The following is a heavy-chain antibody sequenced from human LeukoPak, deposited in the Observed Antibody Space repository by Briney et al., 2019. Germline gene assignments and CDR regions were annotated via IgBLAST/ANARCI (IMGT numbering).Heavy chain of an antibody. CDR2: ISYDGSSK. CDR1: GFTFSSYA. Sequence: PERSLRLSCAASGFTFSSYAMHWVRQAPGKGLEWVAVISYDGSSKYYADSVRGRFTISRDNSKNTLYLQMNSLRAEDTAVYYCAKDISGSYSVGYWGQGTLVTVSS. D-gene: IGHD1-26*01. J-gene: IGHJ4*02. V-gene: IGHV3-30-3*01. CDR3: AKDISGSYSVGY.